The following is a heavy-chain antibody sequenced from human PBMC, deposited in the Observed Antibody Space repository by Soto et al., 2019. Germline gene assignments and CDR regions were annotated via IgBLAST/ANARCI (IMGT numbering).Heavy chain of an antibody. J-gene: IGHJ4*02. Sequence: SVKVSCKASGGTSSSYAISWVRQAPGQGLEWMGGIIPIFGTANYAQKFQGRVTITADESTSTAYMELSSLRSEDTAVYYCATVARGYSYGPLDYWGQGTLVTVSS. CDR1: GGTSSSYA. CDR3: ATVARGYSYGPLDY. CDR2: IIPIFGTA. D-gene: IGHD5-18*01. V-gene: IGHV1-69*13.